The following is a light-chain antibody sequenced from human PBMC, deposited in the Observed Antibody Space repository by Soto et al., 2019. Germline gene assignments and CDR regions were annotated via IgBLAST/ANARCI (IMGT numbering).Light chain of an antibody. V-gene: IGKV3-20*01. CDR3: LQHNSYPRT. CDR1: QSVSNSY. J-gene: IGKJ1*01. CDR2: AAS. Sequence: ETVLTQSPGTLSLSPGERATVSGRASQSVSNSYIAWYQQKRGQAPRLLIYAASSMATGVPDRFSASGSGTEFTLTISSLQPEDFATYYCLQHNSYPRTFGQGTKVDIK.